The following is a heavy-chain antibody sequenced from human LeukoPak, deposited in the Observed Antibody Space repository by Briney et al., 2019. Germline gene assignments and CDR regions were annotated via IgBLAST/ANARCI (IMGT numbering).Heavy chain of an antibody. CDR2: ISYDGSNK. D-gene: IGHD2-21*02. CDR3: AKDHANTPVVTN. Sequence: GGSLRLSCAASGFTFSSYGIHWVRQAPGKGLEWVAVISYDGSNKYYADSVKGRFTISRDNSKNTVDLQMNNLRVDDTAIYYCAKDHANTPVVTNWGQGILVSVSS. V-gene: IGHV3-30*18. CDR1: GFTFSSYG. J-gene: IGHJ4*02.